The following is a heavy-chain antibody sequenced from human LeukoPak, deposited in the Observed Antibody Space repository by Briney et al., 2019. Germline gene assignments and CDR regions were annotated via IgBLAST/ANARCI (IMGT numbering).Heavy chain of an antibody. J-gene: IGHJ4*02. CDR1: GFTLSSYA. CDR2: IIGRGGST. Sequence: GGSLSLSCAASGFTLSSYAVSWVRQPPGEGLECVSSIIGRGGSTYYPPSVKGRFTISTVKSKITLDLKMNSLRAEDTAVYYCAKSRYQTVTTNYLDYWGQGTLVTASS. CDR3: AKSRYQTVTTNYLDY. D-gene: IGHD4-17*01. V-gene: IGHV3-23*01.